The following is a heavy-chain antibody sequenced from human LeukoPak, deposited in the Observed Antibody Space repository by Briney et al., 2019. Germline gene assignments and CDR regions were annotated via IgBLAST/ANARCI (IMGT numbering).Heavy chain of an antibody. CDR3: AREGNVRGVRYYYYYYMDV. J-gene: IGHJ6*03. D-gene: IGHD3-10*01. V-gene: IGHV4-34*01. CDR1: GGSFSGYY. CDR2: INHSGST. Sequence: NASETLSLTCAVYGGSFSGYYWSWLRQPPGKGLEWIGEINHSGSTNYNPSLKSRVTISVDTSKNQFSLKLSSVTAADTAVYYCAREGNVRGVRYYYYYYMDVWGKGTTVTVSS.